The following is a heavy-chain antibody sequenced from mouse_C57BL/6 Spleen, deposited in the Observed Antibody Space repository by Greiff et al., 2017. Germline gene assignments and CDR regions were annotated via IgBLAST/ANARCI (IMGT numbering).Heavy chain of an antibody. CDR1: GYTFTSYT. D-gene: IGHD1-1*01. V-gene: IGHV1-4*01. J-gene: IGHJ3*01. CDR2: INPSSGYT. Sequence: VKLQESGAELARPGASVKMSCKASGYTFTSYTMHWVKQRPGQGLEWIGYINPSSGYTKYNQKFKDKATLTADKSSSTAYMQLSSLTSEDSAVYYCARGEGDYYGSSYAWFAYWGQGTLVTVSA. CDR3: ARGEGDYYGSSYAWFAY.